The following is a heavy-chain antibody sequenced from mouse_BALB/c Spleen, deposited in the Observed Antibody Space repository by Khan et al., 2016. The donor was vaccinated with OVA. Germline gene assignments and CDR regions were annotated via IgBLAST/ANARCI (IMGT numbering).Heavy chain of an antibody. CDR2: INTYTGEP. D-gene: IGHD2-10*01. CDR1: AHTFTKYG. CDR3: ARPPYFSYVLDN. V-gene: IGHV9-3-1*01. Sequence: QIQLVQPGPELKKPGETVKISCKASAHTFTKYGMNWVKQAPGKGLKWMGWINTYTGEPTNANDFNGRFAFPLETSASTAYLQINNLKNEDTATYFCARPPYFSYVLDNWGQGTSGTVSS. J-gene: IGHJ4*01.